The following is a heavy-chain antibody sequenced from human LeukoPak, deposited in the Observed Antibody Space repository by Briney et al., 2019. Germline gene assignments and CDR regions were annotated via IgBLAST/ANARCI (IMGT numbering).Heavy chain of an antibody. Sequence: GGSLRLSCAASGFTVSSNYMSWVRQAPGKGLEWVSVIYSGGSTYYADSVKGRFTISRDNSKNTLYLQMNSLRAEDTAVYYCVRGDYGDYTLFDYWGQGTLVTVST. CDR1: GFTVSSNY. CDR2: IYSGGST. CDR3: VRGDYGDYTLFDY. V-gene: IGHV3-53*01. J-gene: IGHJ4*02. D-gene: IGHD4-17*01.